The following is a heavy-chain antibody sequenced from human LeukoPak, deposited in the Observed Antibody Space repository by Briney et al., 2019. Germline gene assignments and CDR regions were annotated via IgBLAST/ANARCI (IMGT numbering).Heavy chain of an antibody. V-gene: IGHV1-2*02. CDR1: GYTFTGFH. D-gene: IGHD6-19*01. CDR3: ATDLGIAVAGTRGDY. Sequence: ASVKVSCKASGYTFTGFHLHWVRQAPGQGLEWMGRINPNSGDTNYAQRFQGRVTMTRDTSISTAYMELSSLRSEDTAVYYCATDLGIAVAGTRGDYWGQGTLVTVSS. J-gene: IGHJ4*02. CDR2: INPNSGDT.